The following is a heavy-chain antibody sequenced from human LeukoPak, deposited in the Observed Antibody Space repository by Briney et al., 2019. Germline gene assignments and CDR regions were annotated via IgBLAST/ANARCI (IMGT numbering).Heavy chain of an antibody. V-gene: IGHV1-24*01. Sequence: ASVKVSCKVSGYTLTELSVHWVRQAPGKGLEWMGNFDPKDGDTIYAQRFQGRVTMTEDTSTHTAYMELSSLRSEDTAVYYCASGKGLDVDWIVVIPHQGFDYWGQGTLVTVSS. D-gene: IGHD3-22*01. CDR3: ASGKGLDVDWIVVIPHQGFDY. CDR1: GYTLTELS. CDR2: FDPKDGDT. J-gene: IGHJ4*02.